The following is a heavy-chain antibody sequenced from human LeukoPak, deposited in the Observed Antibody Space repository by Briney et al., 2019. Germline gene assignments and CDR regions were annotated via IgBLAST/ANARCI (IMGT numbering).Heavy chain of an antibody. Sequence: ASVKVSCKASGYTFTSYYMHWVRQAPGQGLEWMGIINPSGGSTSYAQKFQGRVTMTRDTSTSTVYMELSSLRSEDTAVYYCARDHHYYDSSGYYPFFLFDYWGRGTLVTVSS. CDR3: ARDHHYYDSSGYYPFFLFDY. J-gene: IGHJ4*02. V-gene: IGHV1-46*01. CDR1: GYTFTSYY. CDR2: INPSGGST. D-gene: IGHD3-22*01.